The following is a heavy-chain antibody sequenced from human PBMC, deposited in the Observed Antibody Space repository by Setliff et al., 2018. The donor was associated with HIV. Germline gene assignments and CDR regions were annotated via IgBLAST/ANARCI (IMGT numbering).Heavy chain of an antibody. V-gene: IGHV4-4*07. D-gene: IGHD3-10*01. CDR2: IFRSGTT. Sequence: SETLSLTCTISGGSYGDYHWSWIRQPAGRGLEWIGRIFRSGTTDYKFSLKSRVTISIDTSRNQFSLRLTSVTAEDTAVYYCARDRHYSGLGSYGPWGPGTLVTVSS. CDR3: ARDRHYSGLGSYGP. J-gene: IGHJ5*02. CDR1: GGSYGDYH.